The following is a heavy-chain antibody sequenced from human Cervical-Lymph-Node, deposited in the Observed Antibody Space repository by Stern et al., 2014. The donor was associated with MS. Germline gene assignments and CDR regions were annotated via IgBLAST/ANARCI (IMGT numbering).Heavy chain of an antibody. D-gene: IGHD6-19*01. CDR3: ARDSIAVAGEDY. CDR2: MNPNSGNT. CDR1: GYTFTSYD. Sequence: VQLLESGAEVKKPGASVKVSCKASGYTFTSYDINWVRQATGQGLEWMGWMNPNSGNTGYAQKFQGRVTMTRNTSISTAYMELSSLRSEDTAVYYCARDSIAVAGEDYWGQGTLVTVSS. V-gene: IGHV1-8*01. J-gene: IGHJ4*02.